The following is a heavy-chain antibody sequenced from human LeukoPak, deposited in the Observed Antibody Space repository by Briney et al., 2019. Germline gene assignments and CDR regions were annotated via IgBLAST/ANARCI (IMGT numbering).Heavy chain of an antibody. CDR1: GGSISSGSYY. Sequence: SETLSLTCTVSGGSISSGSYYWSWIRQPAGKGLEWIGRIYTIGSTNYNPSLKSRVTISGDTSKNQFSLKLSSATAADTAVYYCAREVWFGELLWGQGTLVTVSS. D-gene: IGHD3-10*01. V-gene: IGHV4-61*02. CDR3: AREVWFGELL. J-gene: IGHJ4*02. CDR2: IYTIGST.